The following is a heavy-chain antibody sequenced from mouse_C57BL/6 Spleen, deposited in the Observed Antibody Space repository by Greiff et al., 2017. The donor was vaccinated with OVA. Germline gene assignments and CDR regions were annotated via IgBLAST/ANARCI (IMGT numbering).Heavy chain of an antibody. CDR1: GFTFSSYG. D-gene: IGHD1-1*01. J-gene: IGHJ4*01. CDR2: ISSGGSYT. V-gene: IGHV5-6*01. Sequence: EVQLVESGGDLVKPGGSLKLSCAASGFTFSSYGMSWVRQTPDKRLEWVATISSGGSYTYYPDSVKGRFTISRDNAKNTLYLQMSSLKSEDTAMYYCARPNYYGSSPYAMDYWGQGTSVTVSS. CDR3: ARPNYYGSSPYAMDY.